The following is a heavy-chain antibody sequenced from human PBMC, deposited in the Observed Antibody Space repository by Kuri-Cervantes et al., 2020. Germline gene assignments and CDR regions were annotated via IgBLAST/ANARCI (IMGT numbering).Heavy chain of an antibody. CDR1: GFTFSSYA. J-gene: IGHJ4*02. D-gene: IGHD1-14*01. Sequence: GESLKISCAASGFTFSSYAMSWVRQAPGKGLEWVAVISYDGSNKYYADSVKGRFTISRDNSKNTLYLQMNSLRAEDTAVYYCARDQYRASGPDYWGQGTLVTVSS. V-gene: IGHV3-30-3*01. CDR2: ISYDGSNK. CDR3: ARDQYRASGPDY.